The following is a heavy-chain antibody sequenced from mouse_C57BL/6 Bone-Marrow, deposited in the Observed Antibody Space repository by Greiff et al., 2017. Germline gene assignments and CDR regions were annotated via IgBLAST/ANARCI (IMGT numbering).Heavy chain of an antibody. CDR2: IYPRSGNT. D-gene: IGHD1-1*01. CDR1: GYTFTSYG. CDR3: ARYGSSFCWYFDV. Sequence: QVQLKESGAELARPGASVKLSCKASGYTFTSYGISWVKQRTGQGLEWIGEIYPRSGNTYYNAKFKGKATLTADKSSSTAYMELRSLTSEDSAVYFCARYGSSFCWYFDVWGTGTTVTVSS. J-gene: IGHJ1*03. V-gene: IGHV1-81*01.